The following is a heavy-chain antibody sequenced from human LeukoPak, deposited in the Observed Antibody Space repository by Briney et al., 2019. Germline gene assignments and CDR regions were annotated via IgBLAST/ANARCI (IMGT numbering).Heavy chain of an antibody. Sequence: PSETLSLTCTVSGGSISSSSYYWGWIRQPPGKGLEWIGSIYYSGSTYYNPSLKSRVTISVDTSKNQFSLKLSSVTAADTAVYYCARGGLRTAIGPWGQGTLVTVSS. CDR1: GGSISSSSYY. CDR2: IYYSGST. V-gene: IGHV4-39*07. J-gene: IGHJ5*02. CDR3: ARGGLRTAIGP. D-gene: IGHD4-17*01.